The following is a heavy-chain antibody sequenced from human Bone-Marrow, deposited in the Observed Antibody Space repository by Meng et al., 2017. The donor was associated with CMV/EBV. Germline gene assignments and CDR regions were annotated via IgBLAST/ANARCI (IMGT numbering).Heavy chain of an antibody. J-gene: IGHJ4*02. CDR1: GFTLSDYY. Sequence: GGSLRLSCAASGFTLSDYYMTWIRQAPGKGLEWISYISSSGTNIYFADSVGGRFTISRDNSKNTLYLQMNSLRAEDTAVYYCARDLRAAAFDYWGQGTLVTVSS. CDR3: ARDLRAAAFDY. D-gene: IGHD6-13*01. CDR2: ISSSGTNI. V-gene: IGHV3-11*04.